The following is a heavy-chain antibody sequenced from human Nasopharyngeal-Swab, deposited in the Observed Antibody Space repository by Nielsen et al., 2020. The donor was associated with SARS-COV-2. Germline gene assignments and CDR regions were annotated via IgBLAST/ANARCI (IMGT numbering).Heavy chain of an antibody. CDR3: AKDLPFERIAVAGTAFDY. V-gene: IGHV3-23*01. Sequence: GGSLRLSCAASGFTFSSYAMSWVRQAPGKGLEWVSAISGSGGSTYYADSVKGRFTISRDNSKNTLYLQMNSLRAEDTAVYYCAKDLPFERIAVAGTAFDYGGQGTLVTVSS. CDR2: ISGSGGST. D-gene: IGHD6-19*01. J-gene: IGHJ4*02. CDR1: GFTFSSYA.